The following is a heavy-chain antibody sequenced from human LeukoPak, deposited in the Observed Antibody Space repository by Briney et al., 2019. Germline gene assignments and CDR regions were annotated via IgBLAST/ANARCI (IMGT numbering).Heavy chain of an antibody. J-gene: IGHJ4*02. D-gene: IGHD6-13*01. CDR1: GGSISPYY. CDR2: VYSSGST. Sequence: ASETLSLTCTVSGGSISPYYWSWIRQPAGKGLEWIGRVYSSGSTNYNPSLKSRVSISVDTSKNQFSLKLTSMTAADTAVFYCARGGAAAGAFDYWGQGTLVTVSS. V-gene: IGHV4-4*07. CDR3: ARGGAAAGAFDY.